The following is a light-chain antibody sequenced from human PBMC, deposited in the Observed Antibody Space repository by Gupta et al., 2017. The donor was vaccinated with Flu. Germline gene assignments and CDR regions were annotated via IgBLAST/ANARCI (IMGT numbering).Light chain of an antibody. CDR1: QSVLYSSNNKNY. Sequence: DIVMTQSPDSLAVSLGERATINCTSSQSVLYSSNNKNYLAWYQQKPGQPPKLLIHWASTRESGVPDRFSGRGYGPDFTLTISSRQAEDVAVYYCQQWYKTPLAFGHGTXVDIK. CDR2: WAS. J-gene: IGKJ3*01. V-gene: IGKV4-1*01. CDR3: QQWYKTPLA.